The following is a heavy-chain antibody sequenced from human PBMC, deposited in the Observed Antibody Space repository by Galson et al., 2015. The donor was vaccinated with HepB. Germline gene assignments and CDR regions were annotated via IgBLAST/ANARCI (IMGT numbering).Heavy chain of an antibody. CDR1: GFTVSSNY. V-gene: IGHV3-66*01. CDR2: IYSGGST. Sequence: SLRLSCAASGFTVSSNYMSWVRQAPGKGLEWVSVIYSGGSTFYADSVKGRFTISRDNSRNTLYLQMNSLRAEDTAVYYCARGSYYYDSSDKVGDYWGQGTLVTVSS. CDR3: ARGSYYYDSSDKVGDY. D-gene: IGHD3-22*01. J-gene: IGHJ4*02.